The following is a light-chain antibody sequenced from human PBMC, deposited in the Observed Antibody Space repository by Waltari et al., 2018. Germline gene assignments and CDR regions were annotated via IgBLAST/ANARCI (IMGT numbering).Light chain of an antibody. J-gene: IGKJ4*01. Sequence: EIVLTQSPGTLSLSPGERATLSCRASQTVSSSYLSWYQQNPGRSPRLLFYGASIRATGFPDRFNGSGSGSDFTLTISRLEPEDFAVYYCQQYGNSPPTFGGGTRVEIK. CDR2: GAS. V-gene: IGKV3-20*01. CDR1: QTVSSSY. CDR3: QQYGNSPPT.